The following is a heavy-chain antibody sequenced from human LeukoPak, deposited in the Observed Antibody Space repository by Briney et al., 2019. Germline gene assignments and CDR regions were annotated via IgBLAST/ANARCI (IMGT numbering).Heavy chain of an antibody. Sequence: ASVKVSCKASGYTFTGYYMHWVRQAPGQGLEWMGWINPNSGGTNYAQKFQGRVTMTRDTSISTAYMELSRLRSEDTAVYYWAREWSWFGDREGYFDYWGQGTLVTVSS. J-gene: IGHJ4*02. V-gene: IGHV1-2*02. CDR3: AREWSWFGDREGYFDY. CDR2: INPNSGGT. CDR1: GYTFTGYY. D-gene: IGHD3-10*01.